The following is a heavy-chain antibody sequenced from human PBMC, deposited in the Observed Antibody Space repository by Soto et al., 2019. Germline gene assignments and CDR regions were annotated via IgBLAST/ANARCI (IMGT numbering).Heavy chain of an antibody. V-gene: IGHV1-69*01. CDR1: GGTFSRYA. D-gene: IGHD2-15*01. J-gene: IGHJ4*02. CDR2: IIPLFGTA. Sequence: QVQLVQSGAEVKKPGSSVKVSCKASGGTFSRYAINWVRQAPGHGLEWMGGIIPLFGTAKYAQKFQGRVTITADESTSTAHMELRSLRSEDTAVYYCARDYGHDCSGGNCSFYFWGQGTLVTVSS. CDR3: ARDYGHDCSGGNCSFYF.